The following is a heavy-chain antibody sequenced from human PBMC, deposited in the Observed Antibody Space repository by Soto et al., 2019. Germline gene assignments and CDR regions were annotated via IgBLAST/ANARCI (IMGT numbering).Heavy chain of an antibody. V-gene: IGHV3-72*01. CDR1: GFTFSDHY. CDR2: TRNKANSYTT. J-gene: IGHJ4*02. Sequence: PGGSLRLSCAASGFTFSDHYMDWVRQAPGKGLEWVGRTRNKANSYTTEYAASVKGRFTISRDDSKNSLYLQMNSLKTEDTAVYYCARGPSSYYCSSTSCYVYYFDYWGQGTLVTVSS. CDR3: ARGPSSYYCSSTSCYVYYFDY. D-gene: IGHD2-2*01.